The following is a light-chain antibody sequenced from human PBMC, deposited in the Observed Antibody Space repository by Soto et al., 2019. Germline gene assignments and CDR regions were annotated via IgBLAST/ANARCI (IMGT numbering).Light chain of an antibody. Sequence: QSVLTQPPSVSGAPGQRVTISCTGSSSNIGAGYDVHWYQQLPGAAPKLLICDNNNRPSGVPDRFSGSKSGTSASLAITGLQAEDEADYYCQSYDSRLSDVVFGGGTKLTVL. CDR1: SSNIGAGYD. V-gene: IGLV1-40*01. CDR2: DNN. J-gene: IGLJ2*01. CDR3: QSYDSRLSDVV.